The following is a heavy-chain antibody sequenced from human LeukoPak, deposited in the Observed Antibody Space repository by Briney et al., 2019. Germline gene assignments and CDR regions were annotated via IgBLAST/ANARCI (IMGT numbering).Heavy chain of an antibody. Sequence: EGSLRLSCAASGFTFSSYWMSWVRQAPGKGLEWVANIRQDGSEKYYVDSVKGRFTISRDNAKNSLYLQMNSLRAEDTAVYYCASSAIRDSGYDFHYWGQGTLVTVSS. V-gene: IGHV3-7*01. CDR2: IRQDGSEK. CDR3: ASSAIRDSGYDFHY. CDR1: GFTFSSYW. D-gene: IGHD5-12*01. J-gene: IGHJ4*02.